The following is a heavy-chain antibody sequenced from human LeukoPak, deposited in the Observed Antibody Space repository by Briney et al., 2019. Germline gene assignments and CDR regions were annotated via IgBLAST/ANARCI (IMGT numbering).Heavy chain of an antibody. Sequence: GGSLRLSCAASGFTFSSYAMSWVRQAPGKGLEWVSAISGSGGSTYYADSVKGRFTISRDNSKKTLYLQMNSLRAEHTAVYYCATSAGISAAAPNDYWGQGTLVTVSS. V-gene: IGHV3-23*01. D-gene: IGHD6-13*01. CDR2: ISGSGGST. J-gene: IGHJ4*02. CDR1: GFTFSSYA. CDR3: ATSAGISAAAPNDY.